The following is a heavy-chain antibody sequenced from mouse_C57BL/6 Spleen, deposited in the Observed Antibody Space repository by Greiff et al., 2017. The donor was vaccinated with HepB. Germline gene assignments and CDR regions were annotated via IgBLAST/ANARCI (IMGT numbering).Heavy chain of an antibody. CDR1: GYAFTNYL. V-gene: IGHV1-54*01. CDR3: ARRRVELPCAY. CDR2: INPGSGGT. D-gene: IGHD1-1*02. J-gene: IGHJ3*01. Sequence: VQLQQSGAELVRPGTSVKVSCKASGYAFTNYLIEWVKQRPGQGLEWIGVINPGSGGTNYNEKFKGKATLTADKSSSTAYMQLSSLTSEDSAVYFCARRRVELPCAYWGQGTLVTVSA.